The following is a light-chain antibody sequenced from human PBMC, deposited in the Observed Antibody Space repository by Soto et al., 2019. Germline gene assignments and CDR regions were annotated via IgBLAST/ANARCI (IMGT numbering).Light chain of an antibody. CDR2: DAS. J-gene: IGKJ1*01. V-gene: IGKV3D-20*01. CDR1: QSVSSNY. CDR3: QQYGGSPWT. Sequence: EIVLTQSPATLSLSPGERAALSCGASQSVSSNYLAWYQQKPGLAPRLLIYDASRRATGIPDRFSGSGSGADFILSISRLEPEDFAVYYCQQYGGSPWTFGQGTKVDIK.